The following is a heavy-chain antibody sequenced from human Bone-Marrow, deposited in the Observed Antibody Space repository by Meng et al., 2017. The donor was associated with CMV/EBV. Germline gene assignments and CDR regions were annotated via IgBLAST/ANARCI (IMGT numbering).Heavy chain of an antibody. V-gene: IGHV3-13*01. CDR2: IGTAGDT. CDR3: AIEGLVATFDY. D-gene: IGHD5-12*01. CDR1: GFTFSSYD. Sequence: GESLKISCAASGFTFSSYDMHWVRQATVKGLEWVSAIGTAGDTYYPGSVKGRFTISRENAKNSLYLQRNSLRAGDTAVYYCAIEGLVATFDYWGQGTLFTVSS. J-gene: IGHJ4*02.